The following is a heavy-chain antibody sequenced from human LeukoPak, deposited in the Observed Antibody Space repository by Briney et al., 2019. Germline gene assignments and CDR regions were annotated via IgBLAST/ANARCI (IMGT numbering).Heavy chain of an antibody. CDR1: GGSFSGYY. Sequence: SETLSLTCAVYGGSFSGYYWSGIRQPPGKELEWIGEINHSESTNYNPSLKSRVTISVDTSKNQFSLKLSSVTAADTAVYYCARAGSQRYYYGSGSYGRSSFFDYWGQGTLVTVSS. D-gene: IGHD3-10*01. J-gene: IGHJ4*02. CDR2: INHSEST. V-gene: IGHV4-34*01. CDR3: ARAGSQRYYYGSGSYGRSSFFDY.